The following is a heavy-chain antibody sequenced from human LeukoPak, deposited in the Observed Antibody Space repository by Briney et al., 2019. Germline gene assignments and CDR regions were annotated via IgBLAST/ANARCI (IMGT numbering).Heavy chain of an antibody. CDR3: ARINTPGGKNYYYYGMDV. V-gene: IGHV4-39*07. CDR2: IYYSGST. J-gene: IGHJ6*02. CDR1: GGSISSSSYY. D-gene: IGHD1-14*01. Sequence: SETLSLTCTVSGGSISSSSYYWGWIRQPPGKGLEWIGSIYYSGSTYYNPSLKSRVTISVDTSKNQFSLKLSSVTAADTAVYYCARINTPGGKNYYYYGMDVWGQGTTVTVSS.